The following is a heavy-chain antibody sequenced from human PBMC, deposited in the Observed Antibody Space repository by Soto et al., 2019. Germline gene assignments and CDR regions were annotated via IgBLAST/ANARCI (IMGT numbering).Heavy chain of an antibody. V-gene: IGHV4-59*01. CDR2: VYFSGST. CDR1: GGAIPGYY. CDR3: SRERGALASTAHAFDI. J-gene: IGHJ3*02. Sequence: PSETLSLTCNVSGGAIPGYYWNWIRQPPGKGLEWIGYVYFSGSTKYNPSLKRRVTILVDMSKNQFSLRLTSVTSADTAVYYCSRERGALASTAHAFDIWGQGTMVTVSS. D-gene: IGHD6-19*01.